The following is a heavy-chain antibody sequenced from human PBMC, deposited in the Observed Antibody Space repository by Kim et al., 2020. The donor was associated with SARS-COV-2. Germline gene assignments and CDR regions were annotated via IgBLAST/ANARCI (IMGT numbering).Heavy chain of an antibody. CDR3: AKDGGY. D-gene: IGHD3-10*01. J-gene: IGHJ4*02. Sequence: YDGSNKYYAYSVKGRFTISRDNSKNTRYLQMNSLRAEDTAVYYCAKDGGYWGQGTLVTVSS. CDR2: YDGSNK. V-gene: IGHV3-30*18.